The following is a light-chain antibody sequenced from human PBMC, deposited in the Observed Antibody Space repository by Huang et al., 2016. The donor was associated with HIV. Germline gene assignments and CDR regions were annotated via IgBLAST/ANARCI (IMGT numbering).Light chain of an antibody. CDR1: QSISTY. J-gene: IGKJ4*01. V-gene: IGKV1-39*01. Sequence: DIQMTQSPSSLSASVGDRVTITCRASQSISTYLSWYQQKPGKAPKLLIHAASTLHNGVPSRFSGSGSGTDFTLTISSLQPEVFATYYCPQRDRTRLTFGGGTKVGNK. CDR3: PQRDRTRLT. CDR2: AAS.